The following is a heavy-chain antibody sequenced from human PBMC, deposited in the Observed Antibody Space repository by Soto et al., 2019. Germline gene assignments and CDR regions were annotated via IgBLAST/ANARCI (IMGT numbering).Heavy chain of an antibody. D-gene: IGHD3-10*01. CDR1: GFNFKYYS. V-gene: IGHV3-21*01. Sequence: GFLSLSFEAAGFNFKYYSMGWVRQAPEKGLEWVSSISSSGTYIYYADSVKGRFAISRDNANNVMYLQMDTLRAEDTAVYYCVRAGHVFDVHYYGMDLWGQGTTVTVSS. CDR3: VRAGHVFDVHYYGMDL. J-gene: IGHJ6*02. CDR2: ISSSGTYI.